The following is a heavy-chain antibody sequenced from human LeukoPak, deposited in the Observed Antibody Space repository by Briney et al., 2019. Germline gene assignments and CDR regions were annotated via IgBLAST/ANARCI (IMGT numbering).Heavy chain of an antibody. D-gene: IGHD3-10*01. CDR1: GGSISSYY. CDR2: IYYSGST. V-gene: IGHV4-59*08. Sequence: SETLSLTCTVSGGSISSYYWSWIRQPPGKGLEWIGYIYYSGSTNYNPSLKSRVTISVDTSKNQFSLKLSSVTAADTAVYYCARHYYGSGSYFDYWGQGTLVTVSS. J-gene: IGHJ4*02. CDR3: ARHYYGSGSYFDY.